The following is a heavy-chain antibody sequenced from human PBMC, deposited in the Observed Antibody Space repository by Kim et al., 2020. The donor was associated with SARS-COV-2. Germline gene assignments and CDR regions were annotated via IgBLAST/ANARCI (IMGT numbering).Heavy chain of an antibody. D-gene: IGHD3-9*01. V-gene: IGHV3-30*04. CDR3: ARGKIAPMLRYFDWLSGYFDY. J-gene: IGHJ4*02. CDR1: GFTFSSYA. CDR2: ISYDGSNK. Sequence: GGSLRLSCAASGFTFSSYAMHWVRQAPGKGLEWVAVISYDGSNKYYADSVKGRFTISRDNSKNTLYLQMNSLRAEDTAVYYCARGKIAPMLRYFDWLSGYFDYWGQGTLVTVSS.